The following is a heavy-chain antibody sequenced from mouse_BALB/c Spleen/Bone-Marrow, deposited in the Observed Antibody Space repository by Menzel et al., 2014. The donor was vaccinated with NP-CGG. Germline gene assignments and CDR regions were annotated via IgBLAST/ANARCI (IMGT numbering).Heavy chain of an antibody. J-gene: IGHJ2*01. Sequence: VQLKESGPELVKPGASVKISCKTSGYTFTEYTMHWGKQSHGKSLEWFGSINPNNGGTSYNQKFKGKATLTVDKSSSTAYMELRSLTSEDSAVYYCARGWLLRHYFDYWGHGTTLTVSS. CDR1: GYTFTEYT. CDR2: INPNNGGT. V-gene: IGHV1-22*01. D-gene: IGHD2-3*01. CDR3: ARGWLLRHYFDY.